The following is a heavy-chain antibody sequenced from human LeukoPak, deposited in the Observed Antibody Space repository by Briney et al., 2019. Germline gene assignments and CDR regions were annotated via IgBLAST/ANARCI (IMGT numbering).Heavy chain of an antibody. CDR1: GGSIDSAAW. J-gene: IGHJ3*02. CDR3: ARDSRITRTYYYDSSGNDAFDI. V-gene: IGHV4/OR15-8*02. D-gene: IGHD3-22*01. CDR2: IYHTGNA. Sequence: PSETLSLTCNVSGGSIDSAAWWNWVRQPPGKQLEWIGEIYHTGNANYDPSLKSRVTISIDKSKNQFSLTLSSVTAADTAVYYCARDSRITRTYYYDSSGNDAFDIWGQGTMVTVSS.